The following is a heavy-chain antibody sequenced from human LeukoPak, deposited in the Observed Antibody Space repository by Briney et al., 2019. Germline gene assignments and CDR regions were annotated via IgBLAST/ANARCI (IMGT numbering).Heavy chain of an antibody. D-gene: IGHD3-22*01. CDR1: GGSVSSGISY. Sequence: PSETLSLTCSVSGGSVSSGISYWSWIRQPPGEGLEWIAYISDSGGSDYNPSLRGRVTISVDTSKNQFSLKLSSVTAADTAVYYCARRSDYYDILNLWGQGTMVTVSS. V-gene: IGHV4-61*01. CDR2: ISDSGGS. J-gene: IGHJ3*01. CDR3: ARRSDYYDILNL.